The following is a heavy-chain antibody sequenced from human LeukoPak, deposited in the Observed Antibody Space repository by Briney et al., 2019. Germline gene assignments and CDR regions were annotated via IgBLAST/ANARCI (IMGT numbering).Heavy chain of an antibody. Sequence: SETLSLTCAVSGVSISSSNWWSWVRQPPGQGLEWIGEIYHSGSTNYNPSLKSRVTISVDKSKNQFSLKLSSVTAADTAVYYCATHRGYSYVLAFDIWGQGTMVTVSS. CDR1: GVSISSSNW. J-gene: IGHJ3*02. CDR2: IYHSGST. D-gene: IGHD5-18*01. V-gene: IGHV4-4*02. CDR3: ATHRGYSYVLAFDI.